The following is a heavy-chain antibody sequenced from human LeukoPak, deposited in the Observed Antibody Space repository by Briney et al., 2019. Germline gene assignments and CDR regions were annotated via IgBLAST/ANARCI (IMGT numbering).Heavy chain of an antibody. CDR2: IYYRVTS. J-gene: IGHJ4*02. CDR1: GDSISTYY. Sequence: SETLSLTCAVSGDSISTYYWSWIRQPPGKGLEWIGYIYYRVTSNYNPSLKSRVTMSVDMSTRQISLKLSSVTAADTAVYYCARAVGGDGSGSLWGPGTLVTVSS. V-gene: IGHV4-59*01. CDR3: ARAVGGDGSGSL. D-gene: IGHD3-10*01.